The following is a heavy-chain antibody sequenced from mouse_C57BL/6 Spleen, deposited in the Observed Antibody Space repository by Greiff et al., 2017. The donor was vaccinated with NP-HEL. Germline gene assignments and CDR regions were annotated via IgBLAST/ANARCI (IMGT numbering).Heavy chain of an antibody. CDR1: GYTFTSYW. Sequence: QVQLQQPGAELVKPGASVKLSCKASGYTFTSYWMHWVKQRPGQGLEWIGMIHPNSGSTNYNEKFKSKATLTVDKSSSTAYMQLSSLTSENSAVYSGARAPDYDWYFDVWGTGTPVTVSS. CDR3: ARAPDYDWYFDV. V-gene: IGHV1-64*01. CDR2: IHPNSGST. D-gene: IGHD2-4*01. J-gene: IGHJ1*03.